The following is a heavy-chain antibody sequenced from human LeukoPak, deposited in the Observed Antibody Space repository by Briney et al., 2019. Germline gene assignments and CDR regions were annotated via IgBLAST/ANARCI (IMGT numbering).Heavy chain of an antibody. CDR1: GGSISSGSYY. CDR3: ARDIMVRGVIPDY. J-gene: IGHJ4*02. D-gene: IGHD3-10*01. CDR2: IYTSGST. Sequence: PSQTLSLTCTVSGGSISSGSYYWSWIRQPAGKGLEWIGRIYTSGSTNYNPSLKSRVTISVDTSKNQFSLKLSSVTAADTAVYYCARDIMVRGVIPDYWGQGTLVTVSS. V-gene: IGHV4-61*02.